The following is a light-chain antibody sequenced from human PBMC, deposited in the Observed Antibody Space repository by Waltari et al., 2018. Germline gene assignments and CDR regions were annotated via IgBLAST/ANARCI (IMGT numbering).Light chain of an antibody. CDR2: DAS. Sequence: DIQMTQSPSSLSASVGDSVTITCQASQDIDNSLSWYQQKSGKAPKLLIYDASNLATGVPSRFSGSGSGTDFTFTISSLQPEDIATYYCQQYNSLPYTFGQGTKLEI. J-gene: IGKJ2*01. CDR1: QDIDNS. V-gene: IGKV1-33*01. CDR3: QQYNSLPYT.